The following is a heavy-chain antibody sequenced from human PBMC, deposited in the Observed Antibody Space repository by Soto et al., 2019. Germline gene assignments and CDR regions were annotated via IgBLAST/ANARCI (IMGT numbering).Heavy chain of an antibody. CDR3: ARASYITMIGDY. CDR1: GGSISSGGYY. CDR2: IYYSGST. Sequence: PSETLSLTCTVSGGSISSGGYYWSWIRQHPGEGLEWIGYIYYSGSTYYNPSLKSRVTISVDTSKNQFSLKLSSVTAADTAVYYCARASYITMIGDYWGQGTLVTVSS. J-gene: IGHJ4*02. D-gene: IGHD3-22*01. V-gene: IGHV4-31*03.